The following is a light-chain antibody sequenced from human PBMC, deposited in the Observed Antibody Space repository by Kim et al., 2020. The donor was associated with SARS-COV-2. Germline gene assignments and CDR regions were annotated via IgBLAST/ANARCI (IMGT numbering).Light chain of an antibody. CDR1: KLGDKY. Sequence: SYELPQPPSVSVSPGQTASITCSGDKLGDKYACWYQQKPGQSPVLVIYQDSKRPSGIPERFSGSNSGNTATLTISGTQAMDEADYYCQAWDSSTHVVFGGGTKLTVL. J-gene: IGLJ2*01. V-gene: IGLV3-1*01. CDR3: QAWDSSTHVV. CDR2: QDS.